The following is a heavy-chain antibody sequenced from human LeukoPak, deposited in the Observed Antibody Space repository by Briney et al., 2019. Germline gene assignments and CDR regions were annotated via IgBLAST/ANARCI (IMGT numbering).Heavy chain of an antibody. CDR2: ITAGDGAT. CDR1: GFNFKTYT. V-gene: IGHV3-23*01. D-gene: IGHD1-1*01. J-gene: IGHJ4*02. Sequence: PGGSLRFSCAASGFNFKTYTLTWVRQAPGKRPEWLSSITAGDGATYYADSVRGRFTISRDYSRNTVYLHLSGLRAEDTAVYYCARDRSTDAISEFWGQGTLVAVSS. CDR3: ARDRSTDAISEF.